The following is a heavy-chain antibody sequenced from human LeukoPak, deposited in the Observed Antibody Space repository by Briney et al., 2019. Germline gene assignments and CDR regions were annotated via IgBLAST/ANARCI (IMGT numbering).Heavy chain of an antibody. CDR2: IYNRGST. D-gene: IGHD6-19*01. V-gene: IGHV4-59*01. CDR3: ARAESSGWYFGDYFEC. J-gene: IGHJ4*02. Sequence: SETLSLTCTVSGGSISSYYWSWVRQPPGKGLEWIGYIYNRGSTNYNPSRKSRVTISVDTSKNQFPLKLSSVTAADPAVYYCARAESSGWYFGDYFECWGQGTLVTVSS. CDR1: GGSISSYY.